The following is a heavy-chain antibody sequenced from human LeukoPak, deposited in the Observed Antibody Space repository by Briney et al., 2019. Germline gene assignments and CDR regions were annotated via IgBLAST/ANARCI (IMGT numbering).Heavy chain of an antibody. CDR2: IYSVGST. Sequence: GGSLRLSCAASGFTVSSNYMSWVRQAPGKGLEWVSVIYSVGSTYYADSVKGRFTISRDNSKSTVYLQMNSLRAEDTAVYYCARRGDGGRSFDYWGQGTLVTVSS. J-gene: IGHJ4*02. V-gene: IGHV3-53*01. CDR3: ARRGDGGRSFDY. CDR1: GFTVSSNY. D-gene: IGHD4-23*01.